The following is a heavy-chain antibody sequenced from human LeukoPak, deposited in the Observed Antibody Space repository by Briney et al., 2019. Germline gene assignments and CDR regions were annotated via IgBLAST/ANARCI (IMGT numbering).Heavy chain of an antibody. D-gene: IGHD3-22*01. J-gene: IGHJ4*02. V-gene: IGHV4-61*01. CDR1: GGSVSSGSYY. Sequence: SETLSLTCTVSGGSVSSGSYYWSWIRQPPGKGLEWIGYIYYSGSTNYNPSLKSRVTISVDTSKNQFSLKLSSVTDADTAVYYCARDVLYQYDSSGYYYYFDHWGQGSLVTVSS. CDR2: IYYSGST. CDR3: ARDVLYQYDSSGYYYYFDH.